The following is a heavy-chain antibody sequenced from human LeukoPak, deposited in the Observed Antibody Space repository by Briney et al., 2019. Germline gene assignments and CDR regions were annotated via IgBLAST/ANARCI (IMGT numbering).Heavy chain of an antibody. CDR2: ISSYNGQT. Sequence: ASVKVSCKASGYTFTTPGISWVRQAPGQGLEWMGWISSYNGQTNYAQKVQGRVTMTIDTSTKTAYMELRSLGSDDTAVYYCAGVAGFYWNSDSFDYWGQGTQVTVSS. D-gene: IGHD1-7*01. CDR3: AGVAGFYWNSDSFDY. V-gene: IGHV1-18*01. J-gene: IGHJ4*02. CDR1: GYTFTTPG.